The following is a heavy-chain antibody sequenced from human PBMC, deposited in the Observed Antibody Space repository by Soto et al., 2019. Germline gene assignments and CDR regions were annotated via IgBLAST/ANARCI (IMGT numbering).Heavy chain of an antibody. V-gene: IGHV4-59*01. Sequence: SETLSLTCTVSGGPIRSYYWSWIRQPPGKGLEWIGYIYYSGSTNYNSSLKSRVTISIDTSKNQFSLKLTSVTAADTAVYYCARDPGSGYDFWSGYWFDPWGQGTLATVSS. CDR3: ARDPGSGYDFWSGYWFDP. CDR1: GGPIRSYY. CDR2: IYYSGST. D-gene: IGHD3-3*01. J-gene: IGHJ5*02.